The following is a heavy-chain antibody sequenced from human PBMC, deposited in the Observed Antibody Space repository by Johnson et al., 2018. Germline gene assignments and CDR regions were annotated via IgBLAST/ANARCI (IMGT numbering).Heavy chain of an antibody. V-gene: IGHV3-7*01. D-gene: IGHD5-18*01. Sequence: EVQLVESGGGLVQPGGSLRLSCAASGFTFSSYWMSWVRQAPGKGLEWVANIKEDGSEKYYVDSVKGRFTIYRDHAKNSLYRQLNSLRAEDTAVYYCARVIDEETAILDYYYCYVDVWVKGTTVTVSS. J-gene: IGHJ6*03. CDR1: GFTFSSYW. CDR3: ARVIDEETAILDYYYCYVDV. CDR2: IKEDGSEK.